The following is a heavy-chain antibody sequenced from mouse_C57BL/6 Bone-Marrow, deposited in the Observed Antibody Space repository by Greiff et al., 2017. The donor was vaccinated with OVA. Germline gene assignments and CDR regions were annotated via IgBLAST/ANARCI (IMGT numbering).Heavy chain of an antibody. CDR3: ARSSYYRGYFDY. CDR2: IYPSDSET. Sequence: QVQLQQPGAALVRPGSSVKLSCKASGYTFTSYWMDWVKQRPGQGLEWIGNIYPSDSETHYNHKFKDKATLTVDKSSSTAYMQLSSLTSEDSAGYYCARSSYYRGYFDYWGQGTTLTVSS. CDR1: GYTFTSYW. J-gene: IGHJ2*01. V-gene: IGHV1-61*01. D-gene: IGHD2-14*01.